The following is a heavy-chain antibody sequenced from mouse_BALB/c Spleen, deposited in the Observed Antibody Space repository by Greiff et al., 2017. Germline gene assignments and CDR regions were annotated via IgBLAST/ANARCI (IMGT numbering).Heavy chain of an antibody. CDR1: GFTFSDYY. V-gene: IGHV5-4*02. Sequence: DVQLVESGGGLVKPGGSLKLSCAASGFTFSDYYMYWVRQTPEKRLEWVATISDGGSYTYYPDSVKGRFTISRDNAKNNLYLQMSSLKSEDTAMYYCARRTTGWYFDVWGAGTTVTVSS. J-gene: IGHJ1*01. CDR2: ISDGGSYT. D-gene: IGHD1-1*01. CDR3: ARRTTGWYFDV.